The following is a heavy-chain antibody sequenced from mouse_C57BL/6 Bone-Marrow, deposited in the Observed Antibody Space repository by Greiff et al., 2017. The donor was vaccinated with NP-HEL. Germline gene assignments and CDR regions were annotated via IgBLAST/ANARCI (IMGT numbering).Heavy chain of an antibody. J-gene: IGHJ4*01. CDR3: ARYGLNWALYYYAMDY. CDR2: IYPGDGDT. Sequence: VKLMESGAELVKPGASVKISCKASGYAFSSYWMNWVKQRPGKGLEWIGQIYPGDGDTNYNGKFKGKATLTADKSSSTAYMQLSSLTSEDSAVYFCARYGLNWALYYYAMDYWGQGTSVTVSS. V-gene: IGHV1-80*01. D-gene: IGHD4-1*01. CDR1: GYAFSSYW.